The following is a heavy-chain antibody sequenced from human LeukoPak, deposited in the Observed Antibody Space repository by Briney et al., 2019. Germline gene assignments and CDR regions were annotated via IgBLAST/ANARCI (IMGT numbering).Heavy chain of an antibody. CDR2: ISYDGSNK. CDR3: ARWDRYCSGGSCYHKRFDP. CDR1: EFTFSSYA. D-gene: IGHD2-15*01. Sequence: GGSLRLSCAASEFTFSSYAMYWVRQAPGKGLEWVAVISYDGSNKYYADSVKGRFTISRDTSKNTLYLQMNSLRAEDTAVYYCARWDRYCSGGSCYHKRFDPWGQGTLVTVSS. V-gene: IGHV3-30-3*01. J-gene: IGHJ5*02.